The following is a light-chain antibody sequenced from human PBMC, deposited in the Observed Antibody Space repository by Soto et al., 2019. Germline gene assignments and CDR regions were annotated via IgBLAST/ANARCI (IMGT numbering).Light chain of an antibody. CDR1: QNISNY. J-gene: IGKJ3*01. CDR3: QQSYSIPRLT. Sequence: DMQMTQSPSSLSASVGDRVSITCRSNQNISNYLHWYQQKPGKAPKLLIYAASNLRSGVPSRFSGSVSGTNFTLTNSSLQSEDFATYYCQQSYSIPRLTFGPGTRVEIK. CDR2: AAS. V-gene: IGKV1-39*01.